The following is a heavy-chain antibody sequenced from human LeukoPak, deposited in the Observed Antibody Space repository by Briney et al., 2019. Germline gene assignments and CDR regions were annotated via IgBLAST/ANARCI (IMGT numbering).Heavy chain of an antibody. CDR3: ARATTYYDFWSGYPYNWFDP. V-gene: IGHV4-59*01. Sequence: PSETLSLTCTVSGGSISSYYWSWIRQPPGKGLEWLGYIYYSGSTNYNPSLKSRVTISVDTSKNQFSLKLSSVTAADTAVYYCARATTYYDFWSGYPYNWFDPWGQGTLVTVSS. D-gene: IGHD3-3*01. J-gene: IGHJ5*02. CDR1: GGSISSYY. CDR2: IYYSGST.